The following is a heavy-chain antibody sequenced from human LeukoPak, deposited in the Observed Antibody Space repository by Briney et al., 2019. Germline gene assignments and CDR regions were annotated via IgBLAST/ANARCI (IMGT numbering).Heavy chain of an antibody. CDR2: ISSSSSYI. J-gene: IGHJ5*02. CDR3: APRTRALS. V-gene: IGHV3-21*01. Sequence: GGSLRLPCATSAFNFSIYSMNGVRQAPGKGLEWVSSISSSSSYIYYADSVKGRFTISRDNAKNSLYLQMNRMRAEDTAVYYCAPRTRALSWGQGTLVTVSS. CDR1: AFNFSIYS.